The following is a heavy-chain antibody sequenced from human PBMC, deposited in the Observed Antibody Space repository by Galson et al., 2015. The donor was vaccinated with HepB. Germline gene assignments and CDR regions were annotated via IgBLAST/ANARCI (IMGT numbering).Heavy chain of an antibody. J-gene: IGHJ6*03. CDR2: IIPILGIA. CDR3: ARAGAAAGTTSGYYYYYMDV. Sequence: SVKVSCKASEYTFTSYAMNWVRQAPGQGLEWMGRIIPILGIANYAQKFQDRVTITADKSTSTAYMELSSLRSEDTAVYYCARAGAAAGTTSGYYYYYMDVWGKGTTVTVSS. D-gene: IGHD6-13*01. CDR1: EYTFTSYA. V-gene: IGHV1-69*04.